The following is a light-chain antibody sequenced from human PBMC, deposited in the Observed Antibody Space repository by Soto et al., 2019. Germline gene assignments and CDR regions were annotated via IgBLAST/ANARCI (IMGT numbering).Light chain of an antibody. CDR3: QQYNSPQWT. CDR1: QTINGNY. Sequence: ENVLTQSPGILSLSPGERATLSCRASQTINGNYLAWYQQRPGQAPRLLISGASSRATGVPEKFSGSGSGTDFTLTISRLGPEDSAVYYCQQYNSPQWTFGKGTKVEI. CDR2: GAS. V-gene: IGKV3-20*01. J-gene: IGKJ1*01.